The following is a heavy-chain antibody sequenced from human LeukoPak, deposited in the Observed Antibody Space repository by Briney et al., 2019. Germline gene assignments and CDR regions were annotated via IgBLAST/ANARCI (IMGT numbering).Heavy chain of an antibody. V-gene: IGHV1-2*02. CDR1: ESTFTNLL. Sequence: ASVKVSCKAPESTFTNLLIHWVRQAPGQGLEWMGWLVAKNGGTHYAQNFQGRVTMTRDTSIRTADMELSGLRSDDTAVYYCAREGVDFDSWGQGTMVTVSS. J-gene: IGHJ3*01. CDR2: LVAKNGGT. CDR3: AREGVDFDS.